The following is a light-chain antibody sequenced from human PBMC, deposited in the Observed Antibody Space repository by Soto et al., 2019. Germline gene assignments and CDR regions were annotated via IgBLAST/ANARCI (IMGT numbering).Light chain of an antibody. J-gene: IGKJ1*01. CDR1: QSVTSSY. V-gene: IGKV3-20*01. CDR3: QKYGSSPRT. Sequence: EIVLTQSPGTLSLSPGERATLSCRASQSVTSSYLAWYQLKPGQAPRLLIYGASSRATGIPDRFSGSGSGTDLTLTISRLDPEDFAVYFCQKYGSSPRTFGQGTKVDIK. CDR2: GAS.